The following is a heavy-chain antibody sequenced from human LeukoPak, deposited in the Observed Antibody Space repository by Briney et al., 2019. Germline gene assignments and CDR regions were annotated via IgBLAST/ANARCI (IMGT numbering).Heavy chain of an antibody. CDR3: ASSSWYGKLDY. CDR2: IYYSGST. CDR1: GGSISSYY. V-gene: IGHV4-59*08. J-gene: IGHJ4*02. Sequence: PSETLSLTCTVSGGSISSYYWSWIRQPPGKGLEWIGYIYYSGSTSYNPSLKSRVTISVDTSKNQFSLKLSSVTAADTAVYYCASSSWYGKLDYWGQGTLVTVSS. D-gene: IGHD6-13*01.